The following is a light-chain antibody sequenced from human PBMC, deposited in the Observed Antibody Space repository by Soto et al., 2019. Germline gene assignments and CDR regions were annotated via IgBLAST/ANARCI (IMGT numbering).Light chain of an antibody. CDR3: QQYNSFWT. CDR1: QSISSW. V-gene: IGKV1-5*01. CDR2: DAS. Sequence: DIHMTQSPSTLSASVGDRVTLTCRASQSISSWLAWYQQKPGRAPKLLIYDASSLGGGVPSRFSGSGSGTDFTLTISSLQPDDFATYYCQQYNSFWTFGQGTKVEIK. J-gene: IGKJ1*01.